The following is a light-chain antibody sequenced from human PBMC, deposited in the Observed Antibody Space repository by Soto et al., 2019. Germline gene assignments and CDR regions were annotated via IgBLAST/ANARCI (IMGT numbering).Light chain of an antibody. V-gene: IGKV1-39*01. CDR3: QESYSTPFS. Sequence: DIQMTQSPSSLSASVGDRVTITCRASQSVSTYLNWYQQKPGKAPKLLISTASSLQSGVPSRFSGSGSETDFTLTIISLQPEDFATYYCQESYSTPFSFGQGTKLEIK. CDR2: TAS. CDR1: QSVSTY. J-gene: IGKJ2*03.